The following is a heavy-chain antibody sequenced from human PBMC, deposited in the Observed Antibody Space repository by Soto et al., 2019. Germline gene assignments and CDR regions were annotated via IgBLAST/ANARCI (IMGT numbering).Heavy chain of an antibody. CDR3: ARVLSIAAALDY. Sequence: ASVKVSCKASGYTFTSYAMHWVRQAPGQRLEWMGWINAGNGNTKYSQKFQGRVTITRDTSASTAYMELSSLRSEDTAVYYCARVLSIAAALDYWGQGTRVTVSS. D-gene: IGHD6-13*01. V-gene: IGHV1-3*01. J-gene: IGHJ4*02. CDR2: INAGNGNT. CDR1: GYTFTSYA.